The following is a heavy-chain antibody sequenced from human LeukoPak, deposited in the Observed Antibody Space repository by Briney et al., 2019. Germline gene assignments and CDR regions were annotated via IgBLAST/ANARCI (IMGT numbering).Heavy chain of an antibody. D-gene: IGHD1-26*01. J-gene: IGHJ4*02. Sequence: GGSLRLSCSASGFTFSSYPMHWVRQAPGKGLVWVSRINTDGSSTTYADSVKGRFTISRDNAKNTLYLQMNSLRAEDTAVYYCATQASVGYWGQGTLVTVSS. CDR1: GFTFSSYP. V-gene: IGHV3-74*01. CDR2: INTDGSST. CDR3: ATQASVGY.